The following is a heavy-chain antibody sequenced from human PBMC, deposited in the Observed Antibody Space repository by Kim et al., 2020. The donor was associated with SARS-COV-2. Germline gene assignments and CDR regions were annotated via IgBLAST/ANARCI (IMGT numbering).Heavy chain of an antibody. V-gene: IGHV3-23*01. CDR2: ISGSGGST. J-gene: IGHJ4*02. Sequence: GGSLRLSCAASGFTFSSYAMSWVRQAPGKGPEWVSLISGSGGSTYHADSVKGRFAISRDNSKKTLYLQMNSLRAEDTAVYYCANGENNNLSFFDYGGQG. CDR3: ANGENNNLSFFDY. CDR1: GFTFSSYA. D-gene: IGHD1-1*01.